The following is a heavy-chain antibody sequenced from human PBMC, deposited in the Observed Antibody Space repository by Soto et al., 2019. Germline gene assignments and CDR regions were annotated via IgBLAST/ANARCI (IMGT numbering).Heavy chain of an antibody. CDR3: ARWSGVGVAGMDV. V-gene: IGHV4-30-4*01. Sequence: QVQLQESGPRLVKSSQTLYLTCTVSGGSINSGDYYWSWIRQSPGKGLEWVGYMYYSGITDYNASLKSRTTMSMDTSKNQFSLKLTSVTAADTAVYFCARWSGVGVAGMDVWGQGTTVTVSS. CDR2: MYYSGIT. CDR1: GGSINSGDYY. D-gene: IGHD3-10*01. J-gene: IGHJ6*02.